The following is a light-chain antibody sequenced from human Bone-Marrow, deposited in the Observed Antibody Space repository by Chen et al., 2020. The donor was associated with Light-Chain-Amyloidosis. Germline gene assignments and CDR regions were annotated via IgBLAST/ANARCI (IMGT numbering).Light chain of an antibody. CDR3: QVWDRSSDRTV. CDR2: DDS. J-gene: IGLJ3*02. Sequence: SYVLTQPSSVSVAPGQTATIACGGNNIGSTSVHWYQQTPGQAPLLVVYDDSDRPSGIPERFSGSNSGNKATLTISRVEAGDEADYYCQVWDRSSDRTVFGGGTKLTVL. V-gene: IGLV3-21*02. CDR1: NIGSTS.